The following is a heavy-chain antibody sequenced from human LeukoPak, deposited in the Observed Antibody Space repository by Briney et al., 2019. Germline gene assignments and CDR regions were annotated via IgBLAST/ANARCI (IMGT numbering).Heavy chain of an antibody. V-gene: IGHV3-30*02. J-gene: IGHJ4*02. Sequence: GGSLRLSCAASGFTFSSYGMHWVRQAPGKGLEWVAFIRYDGSNKYYADSVKGRFTISRDNSKNTLYLQMNSLRAEDTAVYYCAKDICGGNCYQNGGYWGQGTLVIVSS. CDR3: AKDICGGNCYQNGGY. CDR1: GFTFSSYG. CDR2: IRYDGSNK. D-gene: IGHD2-21*01.